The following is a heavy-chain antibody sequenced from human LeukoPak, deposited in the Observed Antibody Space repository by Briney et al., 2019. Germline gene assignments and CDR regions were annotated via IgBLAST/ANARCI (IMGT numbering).Heavy chain of an antibody. Sequence: NTSETLSLTCAVYGGSFSGYYWSWIRQPPGKGLEWIGEINHSGSTNYNPSLKSRVTISVDTSKNQFSLKLSSVTAADTAVYYCARSRGRIAAAGYAFDIWAKGQWSPSLQ. CDR1: GGSFSGYY. V-gene: IGHV4-34*01. CDR2: INHSGST. CDR3: ARSRGRIAAAGYAFDI. J-gene: IGHJ3*02. D-gene: IGHD6-13*01.